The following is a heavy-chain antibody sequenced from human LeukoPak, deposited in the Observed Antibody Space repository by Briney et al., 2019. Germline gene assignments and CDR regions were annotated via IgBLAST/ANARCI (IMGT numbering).Heavy chain of an antibody. Sequence: GGSLRLSCAASGFTFSSYEMNWVRQAPGKGLEWVSYISSSGSTIYYADSVKGRFTISRDNAKNSLYLQMNSLRVEDTAVYYCAREGQLVQDALDIWGQGTKVTVSA. J-gene: IGHJ3*02. CDR1: GFTFSSYE. CDR2: ISSSGSTI. D-gene: IGHD6-6*01. CDR3: AREGQLVQDALDI. V-gene: IGHV3-48*03.